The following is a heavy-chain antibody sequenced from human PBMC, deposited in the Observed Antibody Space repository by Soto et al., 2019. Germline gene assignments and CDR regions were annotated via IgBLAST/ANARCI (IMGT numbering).Heavy chain of an antibody. J-gene: IGHJ4*02. Sequence: ASETLSLTCMVSGAYISDFSWSWIRQPAGKGLEWIGRITINGNSKKNISFKSRVTMSIDTSSNHFSLNLQSATAADTALYYCARKTGENWYYEDHWGPGTLVTVSS. V-gene: IGHV4-4*07. CDR3: ARKTGENWYYEDH. D-gene: IGHD1-7*01. CDR1: GAYISDFS. CDR2: ITINGNS.